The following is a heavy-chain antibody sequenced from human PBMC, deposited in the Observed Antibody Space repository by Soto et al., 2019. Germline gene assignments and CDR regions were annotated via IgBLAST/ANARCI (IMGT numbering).Heavy chain of an antibody. J-gene: IGHJ6*02. D-gene: IGHD6-13*01. Sequence: QVQLQESGPGLVKPSQTLSLTCTVSGGSISSGGYYWSWIRQHPGKGLEWIGYMYYSGSTYYNPSLKSRVTISVDTSKNQFSLKLSSVTAADTAVYYCARATGTAAAGARGGMDVWGQGTTVTVSS. CDR1: GGSISSGGYY. CDR3: ARATGTAAAGARGGMDV. CDR2: MYYSGST. V-gene: IGHV4-31*03.